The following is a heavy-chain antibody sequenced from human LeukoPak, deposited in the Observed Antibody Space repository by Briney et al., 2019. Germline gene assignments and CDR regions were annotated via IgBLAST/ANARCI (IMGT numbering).Heavy chain of an antibody. J-gene: IGHJ4*02. CDR3: ARESQYDFWSGFDC. CDR2: IKQDGSEK. CDR1: GFTFSSYW. D-gene: IGHD3-3*01. Sequence: GGSLRLSCAASGFTFSSYWMTWVRQAPGKGLEWVAIIKQDGSEKYYVDSVKGRFTISRENAKNSLFLQMNSLRAEDTAVYYCARESQYDFWSGFDCWCLGTLVTVPS. V-gene: IGHV3-7*01.